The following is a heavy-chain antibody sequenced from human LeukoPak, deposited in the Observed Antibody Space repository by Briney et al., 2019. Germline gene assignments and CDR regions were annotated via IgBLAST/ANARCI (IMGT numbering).Heavy chain of an antibody. V-gene: IGHV4-59*01. Sequence: SETLSLTCTVSGGSISSYYWSWIRQPPGKGLEWIGYIYYSGSTNYNPSLKSRVTISVDTSKNQFSLKLSSVTAADTAVYYCARGVGTSAGMIVEFDYWGQGILVSVSS. CDR3: ARGVGTSAGMIVEFDY. D-gene: IGHD3-22*01. J-gene: IGHJ4*02. CDR1: GGSISSYY. CDR2: IYYSGST.